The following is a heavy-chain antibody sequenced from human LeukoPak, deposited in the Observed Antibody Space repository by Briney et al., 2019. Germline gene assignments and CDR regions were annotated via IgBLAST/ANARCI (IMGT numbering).Heavy chain of an antibody. Sequence: SAPTLVNPTQTLTLTCTFSGFSLSTSGVGVGWIRQHPGKALEGLALIYWDDDKRYSPSLKSRLTITKDTTKNQVVLTMTNMDPVDTATYYCEHRRIAAAGGLVDYWGQGTLVTVSS. CDR3: EHRRIAAAGGLVDY. V-gene: IGHV2-5*02. CDR2: IYWDDDK. CDR1: GFSLSTSGVG. D-gene: IGHD6-13*01. J-gene: IGHJ4*02.